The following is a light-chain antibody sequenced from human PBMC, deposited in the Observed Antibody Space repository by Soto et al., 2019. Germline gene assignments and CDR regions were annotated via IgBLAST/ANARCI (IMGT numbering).Light chain of an antibody. Sequence: EMVLTQSPATLSLFPGERATLSCRASQSVSNYLAWYQQKPGQAPRLLIYDASSRATGIPDRFSGSGSGTDFTLTISRLEPEDFAVYYCQQYGGSPRTFGQGTKVDIK. J-gene: IGKJ1*01. CDR2: DAS. V-gene: IGKV3-20*01. CDR3: QQYGGSPRT. CDR1: QSVSNY.